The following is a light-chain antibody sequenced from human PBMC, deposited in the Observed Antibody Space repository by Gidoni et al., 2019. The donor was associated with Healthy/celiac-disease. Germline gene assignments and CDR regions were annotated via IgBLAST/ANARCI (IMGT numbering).Light chain of an antibody. V-gene: IGKV3D-11*02. J-gene: IGKJ2*01. CDR3: QQRSNWHPT. CDR2: DAS. Sequence: EIVFTQSPATLSLSPGERATLSCRASQSVSSYLAWYQQKPGQAPRLLIYDASNRATGIPARFSGSGPGKDFTLTISSLEPEDFAVYYCQQRSNWHPTFGQGTKLEIK. CDR1: QSVSSY.